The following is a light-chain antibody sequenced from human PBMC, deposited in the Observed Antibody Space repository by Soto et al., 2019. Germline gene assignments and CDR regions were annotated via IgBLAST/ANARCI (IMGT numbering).Light chain of an antibody. CDR3: QQYKSWFT. J-gene: IGKJ2*01. V-gene: IGKV3-15*01. CDR2: DAT. Sequence: IVMTQSPATLSVSPGERATLSCRASQSINNNLAWYQQKPGQAPRLLIYDATTGATDIPARFSGSGSGTEFTLTISSLQSEDSAVYYCQQYKSWFTFGQGTMLEIK. CDR1: QSINNN.